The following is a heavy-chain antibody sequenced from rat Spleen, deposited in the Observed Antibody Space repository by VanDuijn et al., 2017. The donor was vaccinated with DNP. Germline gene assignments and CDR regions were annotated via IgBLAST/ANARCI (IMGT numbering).Heavy chain of an antibody. D-gene: IGHD1-11*01. CDR3: VRGNYGGYDY. V-gene: IGHV2-30*01. Sequence: VQLKESGPGLVQPSQTLSLTCTVAGFSLTSYNVHWVRQPAGKGLEWIGAMWSGGTTDYNSALKSRLSISRDTSRSQVFLKMNSLQTEDIATYYCVRGNYGGYDYWGQGVIVTVSS. CDR1: GFSLTSYN. CDR2: MWSGGTT. J-gene: IGHJ2*01.